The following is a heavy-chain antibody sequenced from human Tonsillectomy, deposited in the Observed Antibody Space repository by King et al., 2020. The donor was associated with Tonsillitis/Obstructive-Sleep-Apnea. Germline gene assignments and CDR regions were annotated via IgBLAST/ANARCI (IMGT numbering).Heavy chain of an antibody. CDR1: GYSFTSYW. CDR3: ARRYCSSTNCYHFDY. Sequence: QLVQSGAEVKKPGESLKISCKGSGYSFTSYWIGWVRQMPGKGLEWMGIIYPGDSDTRYSPSFQGQVTISADKSISTAYLQWSSLKASDTAIYYCARRYCSSTNCYHFDYWGQGTLVTVSS. D-gene: IGHD2-2*01. CDR2: IYPGDSDT. V-gene: IGHV5-51*01. J-gene: IGHJ4*02.